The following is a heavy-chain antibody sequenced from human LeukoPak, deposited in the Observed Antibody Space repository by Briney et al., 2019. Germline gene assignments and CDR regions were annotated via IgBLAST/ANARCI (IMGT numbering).Heavy chain of an antibody. Sequence: PGRSMRLSCAASGFTFSSYGMHWVRQAPGKGLEWVAVIWYDGSNKYYADSVKGRFTISRDNSKNTLYLQMNSLRAEDTAVYYCARDRGPYVLLWFGELNWFDPWGQGTLVTVSS. V-gene: IGHV3-33*01. J-gene: IGHJ5*02. CDR3: ARDRGPYVLLWFGELNWFDP. CDR1: GFTFSSYG. D-gene: IGHD3-10*01. CDR2: IWYDGSNK.